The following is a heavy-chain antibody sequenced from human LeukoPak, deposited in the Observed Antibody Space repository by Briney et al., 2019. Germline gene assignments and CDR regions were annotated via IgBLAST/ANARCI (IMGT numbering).Heavy chain of an antibody. CDR2: IYYSGST. CDR1: GGSISSSSYY. D-gene: IGHD3-10*01. CDR3: AREGYYGSGSVDAFDI. J-gene: IGHJ3*02. V-gene: IGHV4-39*07. Sequence: SETLSLTCTVSGGSISSSSYYWDWIRQPPGKGLEWIGSIYYSGSTYYNPSLKSRVTISVDTSKNQFSLKLSSVTAADTAVYYCAREGYYGSGSVDAFDIWGQGTMVTVSS.